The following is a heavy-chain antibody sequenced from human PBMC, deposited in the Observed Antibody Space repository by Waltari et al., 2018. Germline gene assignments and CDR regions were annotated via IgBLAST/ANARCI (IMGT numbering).Heavy chain of an antibody. D-gene: IGHD6-19*01. V-gene: IGHV4-34*01. J-gene: IGHJ4*02. CDR2: INHSGST. Sequence: QVQLQQWGAGLLKPSETLSLTCAVYGGSFSGYYWSWIRQPPGKGLEWIGEINHSGSTNYNPSLKSRVTISVDTSKNQFSLKLSSVTAADTAVYYCARNGIAVAGTEDYWGQGTLVIVSS. CDR1: GGSFSGYY. CDR3: ARNGIAVAGTEDY.